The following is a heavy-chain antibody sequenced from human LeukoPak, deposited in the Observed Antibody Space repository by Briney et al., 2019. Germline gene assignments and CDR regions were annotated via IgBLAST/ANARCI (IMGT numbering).Heavy chain of an antibody. D-gene: IGHD6-19*01. Sequence: SETLSLTCSVSGGSISSYYWSWIRQPPGKGLEWIGYIYYSGSTNYNPSLKSRVTISVDTSKNQFSLKLSSVTAADTAVYYCARDRQWLTLWGQGTLVTVSS. V-gene: IGHV4-59*01. J-gene: IGHJ4*02. CDR3: ARDRQWLTL. CDR1: GGSISSYY. CDR2: IYYSGST.